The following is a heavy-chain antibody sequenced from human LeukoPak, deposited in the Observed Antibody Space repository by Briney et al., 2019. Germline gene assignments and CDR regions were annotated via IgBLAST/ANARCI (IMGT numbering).Heavy chain of an antibody. CDR2: IYSDVST. CDR3: ARDLGSYFDY. J-gene: IGHJ4*02. CDR1: GFTVSSNY. V-gene: IGHV3-53*04. D-gene: IGHD3-16*01. Sequence: GGSLRLSCPASGFTVSSNYMNWVRQAPGKGLEWVSVIYSDVSTYYADSVKGRFTISRHNSKNTLYLQMNSLRAEDTAVYYCARDLGSYFDYWGQGTLVTVSS.